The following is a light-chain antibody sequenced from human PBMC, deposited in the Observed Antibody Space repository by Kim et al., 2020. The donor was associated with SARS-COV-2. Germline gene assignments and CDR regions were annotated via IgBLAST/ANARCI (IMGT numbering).Light chain of an antibody. CDR3: LQDYNYPFT. CDR1: QDIGGD. Sequence: AHVGDGVTTSCRASQDIGGDLACYKKKPGKAPKVLIYGTSNLQTGVPSRFSGSGSGTDFTLTISSLQPEDFATYYCLQDYNYPFTFGQGTRLEIK. J-gene: IGKJ5*01. V-gene: IGKV1-6*01. CDR2: GTS.